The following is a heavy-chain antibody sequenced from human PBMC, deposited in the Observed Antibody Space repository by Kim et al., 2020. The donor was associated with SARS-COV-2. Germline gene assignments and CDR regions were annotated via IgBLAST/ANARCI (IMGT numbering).Heavy chain of an antibody. CDR1: GGSFSGYY. V-gene: IGHV4-34*01. D-gene: IGHD6-13*01. Sequence: SETLSLTCAVYGGSFSGYYWSWIRQPPGKGLEWIGEINHSGSTNYNPSLKSRVTISVDTSKNQFSLKLSSVTAADTAVYYCARGLGPRGYSSSWYKGPLGYWGQGTLVTVSS. CDR3: ARGLGPRGYSSSWYKGPLGY. J-gene: IGHJ4*02. CDR2: INHSGST.